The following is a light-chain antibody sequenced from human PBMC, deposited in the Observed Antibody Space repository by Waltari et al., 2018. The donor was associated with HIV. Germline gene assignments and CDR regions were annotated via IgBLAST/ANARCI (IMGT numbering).Light chain of an antibody. CDR3: QPYYSNLALT. CDR1: QSLLYSSNNRNY. Sequence: DIVRTQSPDSLAVSLGERDTINCKSSQSLLYSSNNRNYLAWYQQKPGQPPKLLIFWASTRESGVPVRFSGSVSGTDFTLTFSSLPAEDVAVYYCQPYYSNLALTFGGGTKVEI. CDR2: WAS. V-gene: IGKV4-1*01. J-gene: IGKJ4*01.